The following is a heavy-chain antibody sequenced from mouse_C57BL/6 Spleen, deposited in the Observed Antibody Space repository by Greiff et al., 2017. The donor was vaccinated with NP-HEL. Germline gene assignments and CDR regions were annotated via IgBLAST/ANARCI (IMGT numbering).Heavy chain of an antibody. D-gene: IGHD2-13*01. CDR3: ALDYGDYTSDAMDY. CDR1: GFNIKDYY. J-gene: IGHJ4*01. V-gene: IGHV14-2*01. CDR2: IDPEDGET. Sequence: EVQLQQSGAELVKPGASVKLSCTASGFNIKDYYMHWVKQRTEQGLEWIGRIDPEDGETKYAPKFKGKTTITADTSSNTAYLQLSSLTSDDTAVYYCALDYGDYTSDAMDYWGQGTSVTVSS.